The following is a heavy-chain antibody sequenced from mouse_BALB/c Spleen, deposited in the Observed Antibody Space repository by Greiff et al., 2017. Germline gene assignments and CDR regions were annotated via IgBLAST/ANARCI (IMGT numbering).Heavy chain of an antibody. V-gene: IGHV14-3*02. CDR1: GFNIKDTY. J-gene: IGHJ4*01. D-gene: IGHD1-1*01. CDR3: ASYGPYAMDY. Sequence: EVMLVESGAELVKPGASVKLSCTASGFNIKDTYMHWVKQRPEQGLEWIGRIDPANGNTKYDPKFQGKATITADTSSNTAYLQLSSLTSEDTAVYYCASYGPYAMDYWGQGTSVTVSS. CDR2: IDPANGNT.